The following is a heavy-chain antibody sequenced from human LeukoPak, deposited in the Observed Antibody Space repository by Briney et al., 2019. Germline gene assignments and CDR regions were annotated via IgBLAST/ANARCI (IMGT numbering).Heavy chain of an antibody. J-gene: IGHJ4*02. CDR1: GGSFSGYY. CDR2: INHSGST. D-gene: IGHD6-19*01. CDR3: ARANGIAVAGYYFDY. Sequence: PSETLSLTCAVYGGSFSGYYWSWIRQPPGKGLEWIGEINHSGSTNYNPSLKSRVTISVDTSKNQFSLKLSSVTVADTAVYCCARANGIAVAGYYFDYWGQGTLVTVSS. V-gene: IGHV4-34*01.